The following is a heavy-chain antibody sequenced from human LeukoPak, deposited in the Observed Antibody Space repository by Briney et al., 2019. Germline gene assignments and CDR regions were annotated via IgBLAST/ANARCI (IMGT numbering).Heavy chain of an antibody. CDR1: GFTISSYS. J-gene: IGHJ4*02. Sequence: SGGSLRLSCEASGFTISSYSMNWVRQAPGKGLEWISYISTSTTTIYYANSVKGRFTISRDNAKKSLYLQMNSLRVEDTGVYYCASWGEGALDNWGQGTLVTVSS. D-gene: IGHD1-26*01. CDR2: ISTSTTTI. V-gene: IGHV3-48*01. CDR3: ASWGEGALDN.